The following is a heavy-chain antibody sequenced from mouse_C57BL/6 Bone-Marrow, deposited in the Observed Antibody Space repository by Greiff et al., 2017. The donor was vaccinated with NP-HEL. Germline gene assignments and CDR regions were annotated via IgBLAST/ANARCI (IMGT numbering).Heavy chain of an antibody. D-gene: IGHD1-1*01. J-gene: IGHJ3*01. CDR1: GYTFTSYW. CDR3: ARRDRCGSSPCFAY. CDR2: IHPNSGST. Sequence: QVQLQQPGAELVKPGASVKLSCKASGYTFTSYWMHWVKQRPGQGLEWIGMIHPNSGSTNYNEKFKSKATLTVDNSSSTAYMQLSSLTSEDSAVYYCARRDRCGSSPCFAYWGQGTLVTVSA. V-gene: IGHV1-64*01.